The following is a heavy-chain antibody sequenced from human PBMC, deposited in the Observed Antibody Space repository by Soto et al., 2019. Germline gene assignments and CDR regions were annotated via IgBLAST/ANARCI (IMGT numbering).Heavy chain of an antibody. Sequence: EVLLLESGGGLVQPGGSLRLSSAASGFTFSNYAVNWVRQAPGKGLEWVSTIYGGGDGTHYADSVKGRFTISRDNPTNTLYLQMNSLRAEDRAVYYCAKNRGHELTYYSGSWGQGTLVSVSS. J-gene: IGHJ4*02. CDR3: AKNRGHELTYYSGS. V-gene: IGHV3-23*01. CDR1: GFTFSNYA. CDR2: IYGGGDGT. D-gene: IGHD3-16*01.